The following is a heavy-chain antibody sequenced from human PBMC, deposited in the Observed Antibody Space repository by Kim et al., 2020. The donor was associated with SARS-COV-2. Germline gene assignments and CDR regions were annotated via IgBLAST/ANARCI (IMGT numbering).Heavy chain of an antibody. D-gene: IGHD4-17*01. Sequence: DSTYWAGSAQGRFTISRDNSRSTLFLQMDSLRAEDTAIYYCARDFGDYDDYWGQGTLVTVSS. J-gene: IGHJ4*02. CDR3: ARDFGDYDDY. CDR2: DST. V-gene: IGHV3-23*01.